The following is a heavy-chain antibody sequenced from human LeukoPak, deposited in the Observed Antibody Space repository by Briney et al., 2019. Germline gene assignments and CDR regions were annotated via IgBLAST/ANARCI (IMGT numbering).Heavy chain of an antibody. CDR3: ARAGGRVYYYYMDV. Sequence: SETLSLTCAVYGGSFSGYYWSWIRQPPGKGLEWIGHIYYSGNTIYNPSLKSRVTISVDTSKNQFSLKLSSVTAADTAVYYCARAGGRVYYYYMDVWGKGTTVTVSS. CDR1: GGSFSGYY. D-gene: IGHD2-15*01. CDR2: IYYSGNT. J-gene: IGHJ6*03. V-gene: IGHV4-59*08.